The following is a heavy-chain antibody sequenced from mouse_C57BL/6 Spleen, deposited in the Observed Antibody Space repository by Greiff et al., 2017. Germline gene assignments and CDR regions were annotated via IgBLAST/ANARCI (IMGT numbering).Heavy chain of an antibody. CDR2: IDPSDSET. Sequence: VQLQQPGAELVRPGSSVKLSCKASGYTFTSYWMHWVKQRPIQGLEWIGNIDPSDSETHYNQKFKDKATLTVDKSSSTAYMQLSSLTSEDSAVYYCASIYCGSSKVYFDVWGTGTTVTVSS. J-gene: IGHJ1*03. CDR3: ASIYCGSSKVYFDV. D-gene: IGHD1-1*01. V-gene: IGHV1-52*01. CDR1: GYTFTSYW.